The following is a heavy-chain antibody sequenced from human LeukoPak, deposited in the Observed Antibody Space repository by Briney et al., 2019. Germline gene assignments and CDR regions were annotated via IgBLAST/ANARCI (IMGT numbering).Heavy chain of an antibody. V-gene: IGHV4-39*07. CDR1: GGSISSYY. CDR3: ARDGYYDSSGYRPAEYFQH. CDR2: IYYSGST. J-gene: IGHJ1*01. D-gene: IGHD3-22*01. Sequence: PSETLSLTCTVSGGSISSYYWGWIRQPPGKGLEWIGSIYYSGSTYYNPSLKSRVTISVDTSKNQFSLKLSSVTAADTAVYYCARDGYYDSSGYRPAEYFQHWGQGTLVTVSS.